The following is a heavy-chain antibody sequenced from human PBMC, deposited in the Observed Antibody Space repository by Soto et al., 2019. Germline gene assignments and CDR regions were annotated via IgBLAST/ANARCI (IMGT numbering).Heavy chain of an antibody. CDR1: GGSISSGGYY. D-gene: IGHD2-15*01. CDR3: AREPRNTYCSGGSCYSGWFDP. V-gene: IGHV4-31*03. J-gene: IGHJ5*02. Sequence: QVQLQESGPGLVKPSQTLSLTCTVSGGSISSGGYYWSWIRQHPGKGLEWIGYIYYSGSTYYNPSLKSRVTISVDTSKNQCSLKLSSVTAADTAVYYCAREPRNTYCSGGSCYSGWFDPWGQGTLVTVSS. CDR2: IYYSGST.